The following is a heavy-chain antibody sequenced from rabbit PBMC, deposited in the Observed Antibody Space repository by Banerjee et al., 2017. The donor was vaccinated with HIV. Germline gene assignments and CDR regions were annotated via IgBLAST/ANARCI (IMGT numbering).Heavy chain of an antibody. CDR1: GFSFSNGYV. CDR3: ARDLAGVIGWNFNL. J-gene: IGHJ4*01. D-gene: IGHD4-1*01. V-gene: IGHV1S45*01. Sequence: QEQLEESGGDLVKPEGSLTLTCTASGFSFSNGYVMCWVRQAPGKGLEWIACIYAASSGSTWYASWAKGRFTISKTSSTTVTLQMTSLTAADTATYFCARDLAGVIGWNFNLWGQGTLVTVS. CDR2: IYAASSGST.